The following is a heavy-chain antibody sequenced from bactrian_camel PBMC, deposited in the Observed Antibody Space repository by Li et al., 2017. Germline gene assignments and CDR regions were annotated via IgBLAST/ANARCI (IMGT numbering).Heavy chain of an antibody. CDR2: IYTGSGST. J-gene: IGHJ6*01. Sequence: QLVESGGGLVQPAGSLRLSCVASGLTFSNFYMNWVRLAPGKELEWVSSIYTGSGSTYYTNSVKGRFTISKDNAKNMLYLQMNSLKPEDTAMYSCAADSRYASCGWLLDRFRDFAYRGQGTQVTVS. CDR1: GLTFSNFY. CDR3: AADSRYASCGWLLDRFRDFAY. V-gene: IGHV3-2*01. D-gene: IGHD3*01.